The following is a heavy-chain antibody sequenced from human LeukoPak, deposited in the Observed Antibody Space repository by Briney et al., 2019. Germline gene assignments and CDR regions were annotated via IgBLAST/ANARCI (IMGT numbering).Heavy chain of an antibody. CDR2: IYYGGST. V-gene: IGHV3-53*01. CDR3: ARTYSNSSYSPFDY. J-gene: IGHJ4*02. D-gene: IGHD6-13*01. Sequence: PGGSLRLSCAASGFIVSSNYMNWVRQAPGKGLEWVSVIYYGGSTYYADSVKGRFTISRDNSKNTLYLQMNSLRAKDTAVYYCARTYSNSSYSPFDYWGQGTLVTVSS. CDR1: GFIVSSNY.